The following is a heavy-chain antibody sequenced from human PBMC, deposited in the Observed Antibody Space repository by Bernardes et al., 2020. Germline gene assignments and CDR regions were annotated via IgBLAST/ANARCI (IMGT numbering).Heavy chain of an antibody. Sequence: GGSLRLSRAASGFIFSSYGMHWVRQAPGKGLDWVAVIWFDGTNKYYADSVKGRFTISRDNSKNTLYLQMNSLRAEDTAVYYCARGSGGGGAIPVDVWGQGTTVTVSS. CDR3: ARGSGGGGAIPVDV. CDR1: GFIFSSYG. D-gene: IGHD2-15*01. CDR2: IWFDGTNK. V-gene: IGHV3-33*01. J-gene: IGHJ6*02.